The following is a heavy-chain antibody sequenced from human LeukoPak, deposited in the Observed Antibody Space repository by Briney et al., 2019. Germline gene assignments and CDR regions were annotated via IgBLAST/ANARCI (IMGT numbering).Heavy chain of an antibody. V-gene: IGHV3-23*01. CDR3: ANSLRGYSYGTFDY. CDR2: ISVSGDNT. Sequence: GGSLRLSCAASGFTFSSYALTWVRQAPGKGLQWVSTISVSGDNTYYADSVKGRFTISRDISRSILYLQMNSLRAEDTAVYYCANSLRGYSYGTFDYWGQGTLVTVSS. D-gene: IGHD5-18*01. J-gene: IGHJ4*02. CDR1: GFTFSSYA.